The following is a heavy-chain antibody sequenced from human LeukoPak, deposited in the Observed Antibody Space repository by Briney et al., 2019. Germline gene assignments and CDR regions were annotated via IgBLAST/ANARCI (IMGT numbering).Heavy chain of an antibody. CDR2: ISAYNGNT. D-gene: IGHD4-17*01. CDR1: GYTFTSYG. J-gene: IGHJ5*02. CDR3: ARDPGYGDYGESWFDP. Sequence: ASVKVSCKASGYTFTSYGISWVRQAPGQGLEWMGWISAYNGNTNYAQKLQGRVTMTTDTSTSTAYMELRSLRSDDTAVYYCARDPGYGDYGESWFDPWGQGTLVTVSS. V-gene: IGHV1-18*01.